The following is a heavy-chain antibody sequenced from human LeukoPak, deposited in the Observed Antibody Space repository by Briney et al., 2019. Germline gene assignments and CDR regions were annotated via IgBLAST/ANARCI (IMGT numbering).Heavy chain of an antibody. J-gene: IGHJ4*02. Sequence: AGGSLRLSCAASGFTFSSYSMNWVRQAPGKGLEWVSSISSSSSYIYYADSVKGRFTISRDNAKNSLYLQMNSLRAEDTAVYYCAREYGGNSFGYQYWGQGTLVTVSS. CDR2: ISSSSSYI. CDR1: GFTFSSYS. CDR3: AREYGGNSFGYQY. D-gene: IGHD4-23*01. V-gene: IGHV3-21*01.